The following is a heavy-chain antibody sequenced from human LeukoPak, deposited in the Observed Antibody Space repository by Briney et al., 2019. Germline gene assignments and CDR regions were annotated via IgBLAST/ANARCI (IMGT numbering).Heavy chain of an antibody. V-gene: IGHV4-34*01. CDR1: GGSFSGYY. Sequence: SETLSLTCAVYGGSFSGYYWSWIRQPPGEGLEWLGEINHSGSTNYNPSLKSRVTISVDTSKNQFSLKLSSVTAADTAVYYCARHDGPRVYSEFDPWGQGTLVTVSS. CDR2: INHSGST. D-gene: IGHD6-13*01. CDR3: ARHDGPRVYSEFDP. J-gene: IGHJ5*02.